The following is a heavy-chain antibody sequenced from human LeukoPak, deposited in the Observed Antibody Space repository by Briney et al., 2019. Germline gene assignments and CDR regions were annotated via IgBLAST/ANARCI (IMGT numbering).Heavy chain of an antibody. Sequence: PGGSLRLSCAASGFTFSSYAMSWVRQAPGKGLEWVSGISGSGGSTYNADSVKGRFTISRDNSKSTLYLQMNSLRAEDTAVYYCATSTVATNDYWGQGTLVTVSS. CDR3: ATSTVATNDY. CDR2: ISGSGGST. J-gene: IGHJ4*02. D-gene: IGHD4-11*01. CDR1: GFTFSSYA. V-gene: IGHV3-23*01.